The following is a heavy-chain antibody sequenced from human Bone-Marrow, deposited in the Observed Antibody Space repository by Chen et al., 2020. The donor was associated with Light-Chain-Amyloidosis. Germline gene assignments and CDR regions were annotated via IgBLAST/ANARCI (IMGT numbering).Heavy chain of an antibody. Sequence: QVQLQQWGAGLLKPSETLSLTCAVYGGSFSGYYWSWIRQPPGKGLEWNGEINHSGSTNYNPSLKSRVTISVDTSKNQFSLKLSSVTAADTAVYYCARGRAARPFDYWGQGTLVTVSS. J-gene: IGHJ4*02. D-gene: IGHD6-6*01. V-gene: IGHV4-34*01. CDR2: INHSGST. CDR1: GGSFSGYY. CDR3: ARGRAARPFDY.